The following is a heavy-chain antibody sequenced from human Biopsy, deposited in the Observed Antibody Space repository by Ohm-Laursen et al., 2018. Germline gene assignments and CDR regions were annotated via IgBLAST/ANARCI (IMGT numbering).Heavy chain of an antibody. Sequence: SESLSLTRTVSGDSISSYYWSWIRQPPGKGLQWIGYVYYTGSTDYNPSLQSRATISVDTSKNHFSLRLRSVTPADTAIYYCARDRGYYSDRTVPGYFDLWGRGTLVTVSS. D-gene: IGHD3-22*01. V-gene: IGHV4-59*01. CDR3: ARDRGYYSDRTVPGYFDL. CDR2: VYYTGST. J-gene: IGHJ2*01. CDR1: GDSISSYY.